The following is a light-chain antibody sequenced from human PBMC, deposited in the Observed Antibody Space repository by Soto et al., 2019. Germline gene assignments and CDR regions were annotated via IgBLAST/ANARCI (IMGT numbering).Light chain of an antibody. V-gene: IGLV2-14*03. J-gene: IGLJ2*01. Sequence: QYVLTQPASVSGSLGQSITISCTGTSSDVGGYAYVSWYQQHPGKAPKLMIYEVRNRPSGVSDRFSGSKSGNTASLTISGLQAEDEADYYCSSYSNTGSLVVFGGGTKLTVL. CDR1: SSDVGGYAY. CDR2: EVR. CDR3: SSYSNTGSLVV.